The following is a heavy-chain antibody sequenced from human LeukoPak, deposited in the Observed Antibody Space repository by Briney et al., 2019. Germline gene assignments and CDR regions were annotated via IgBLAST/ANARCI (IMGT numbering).Heavy chain of an antibody. CDR2: IHYSGDT. CDR3: ARGRSRGWYLFGNWFAP. D-gene: IGHD6-19*01. CDR1: GGSISNSGYF. V-gene: IGHV4-39*01. J-gene: IGHJ5*02. Sequence: SETLSLTCTVSGGSISNSGYFWGWIRQPPGEALEWIASIHYSGDTFYNPSLKSRVTISVDTSKNQFSLKLSSVTAADTAVYYCARGRSRGWYLFGNWFAPWGQGTLVTVSS.